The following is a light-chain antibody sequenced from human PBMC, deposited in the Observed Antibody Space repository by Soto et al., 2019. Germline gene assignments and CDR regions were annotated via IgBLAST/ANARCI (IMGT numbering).Light chain of an antibody. CDR1: QGIDSF. J-gene: IGKJ4*01. Sequence: IQMTQSPSSLSASVGDRVTITCRASQGIDSFLAWYQQKPGKVPKLLISGASTLQSGVPSRFSGSGSGTDFPLTILSLQPEDVATYYCQKYDSAPLTFGGGTKVEIK. V-gene: IGKV1-27*01. CDR3: QKYDSAPLT. CDR2: GAS.